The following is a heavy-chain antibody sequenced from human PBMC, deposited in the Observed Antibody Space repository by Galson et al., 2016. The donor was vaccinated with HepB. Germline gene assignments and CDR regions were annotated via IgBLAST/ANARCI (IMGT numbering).Heavy chain of an antibody. J-gene: IGHJ3*02. CDR1: GYTFTSYG. V-gene: IGHV1-18*01. D-gene: IGHD3-22*01. CDR3: ARPYYYDSSGDEAFDI. CDR2: ISAYNGNT. Sequence: SVKVSCKASGYTFTSYGISWVRQAPGQGLEWMGWISAYNGNTNYAQKLQGRVTMTTDTSTSTAYMDLRSLRADDTAVFYCARPYYYDSSGDEAFDIWGQGTMVTVSS.